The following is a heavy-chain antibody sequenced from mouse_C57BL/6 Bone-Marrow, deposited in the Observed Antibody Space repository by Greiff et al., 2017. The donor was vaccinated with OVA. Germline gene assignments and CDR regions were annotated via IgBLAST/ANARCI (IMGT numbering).Heavy chain of an antibody. D-gene: IGHD2-4*01. V-gene: IGHV1-81*01. Sequence: VKVVESGAELARPGASVKLSCKASGYTFTSYGISWVKQRTGQGLEWIGEIYPRSGNTYYNEKFKGKATLTADKSSSTAYMELRSLTSEDSAVYFCAREGSYDYDGAWFAYWGQGTLVTVSA. CDR1: GYTFTSYG. CDR2: IYPRSGNT. J-gene: IGHJ3*01. CDR3: AREGSYDYDGAWFAY.